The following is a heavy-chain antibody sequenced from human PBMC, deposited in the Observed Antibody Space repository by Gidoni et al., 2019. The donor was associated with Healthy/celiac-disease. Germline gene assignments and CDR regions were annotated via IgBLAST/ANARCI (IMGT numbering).Heavy chain of an antibody. CDR3: ARTGGITMIGGWFDP. J-gene: IGHJ5*02. V-gene: IGHV3-11*05. CDR2: ISSSSSYT. CDR1: GINFSDYY. Sequence: VQLVESGGGLVKPGGSLRLSCDAPGINFSDYYMSWIRQAPRKGLEWVSYISSSSSYTNYADSVKGRFTISRDNAKNSLYLQMNSLRAEDTAVYYCARTGGITMIGGWFDPWGQGTLVTVSS. D-gene: IGHD3-22*01.